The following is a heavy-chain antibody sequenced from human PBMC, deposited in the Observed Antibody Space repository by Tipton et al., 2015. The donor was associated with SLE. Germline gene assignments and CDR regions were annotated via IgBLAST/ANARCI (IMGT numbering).Heavy chain of an antibody. V-gene: IGHV4-61*09. CDR3: ARGGLYSYGWGALGN. Sequence: TLSLTCTVSGGSISSGSYYWSWIRQPAGKGLEWIGYIYTSGSTNYNPSLKSRVTISVDTSKNQFSLKLSSVTAADTAVYYCARGGLYSYGWGALGNWGQGTLVTVSS. CDR2: IYTSGST. D-gene: IGHD5-18*01. J-gene: IGHJ1*01. CDR1: GGSISSGSYY.